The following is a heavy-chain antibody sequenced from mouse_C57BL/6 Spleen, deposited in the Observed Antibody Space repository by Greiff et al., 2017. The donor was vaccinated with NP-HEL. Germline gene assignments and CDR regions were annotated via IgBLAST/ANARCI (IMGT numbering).Heavy chain of an antibody. CDR3: ARAGAGCFDY. D-gene: IGHD6-1*01. CDR1: GFTFSSYA. Sequence: EVKVVESGGGLVKPGGSLKLSCAASGFTFSSYAMSWVRQTPEKRLEWVATISDGGSYTYYPDNVKGRFTIAIDNAKNNLYLQMSHLKSEDTAMYYCARAGAGCFDYWGQGTTLTVSS. CDR2: ISDGGSYT. V-gene: IGHV5-4*03. J-gene: IGHJ2*01.